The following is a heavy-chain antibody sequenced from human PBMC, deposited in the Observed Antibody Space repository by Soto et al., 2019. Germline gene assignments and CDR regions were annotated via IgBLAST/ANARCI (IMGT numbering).Heavy chain of an antibody. CDR3: ACVMGGDSEYYFDY. CDR2: IYTSGST. J-gene: IGHJ4*02. D-gene: IGHD4-17*01. Sequence: PSETLSLTCTVPGGSISSYYWSWIRRPAGKGLEWIGRIYTSGSTNYNPSLKSRVALSVDTSKNHFTPNLNSVTAADTAMYFCACVMGGDSEYYFDYWGQGTLVTVSS. CDR1: GGSISSYY. V-gene: IGHV4-4*07.